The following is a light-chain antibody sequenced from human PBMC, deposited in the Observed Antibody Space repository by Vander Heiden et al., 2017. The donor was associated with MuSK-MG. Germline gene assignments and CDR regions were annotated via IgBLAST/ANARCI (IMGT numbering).Light chain of an antibody. V-gene: IGLV1-47*02. J-gene: IGLJ3*02. CDR2: NNN. Sequence: QSVPTQSPPASATPGQRTTIFCSGGSSNIVRNFVHWYQQLPGSAPKHLIYNNNLRPAGVPGRFSGSQSGTSASLAISGLRSEDEADYYCACGEDRLNGVVFGGGTKLTVL. CDR3: ACGEDRLNGVV. CDR1: SSNIVRNF.